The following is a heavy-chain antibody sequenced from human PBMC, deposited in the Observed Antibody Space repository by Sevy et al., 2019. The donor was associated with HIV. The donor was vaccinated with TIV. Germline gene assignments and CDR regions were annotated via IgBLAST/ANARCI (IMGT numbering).Heavy chain of an antibody. CDR1: GYSFTSYW. V-gene: IGHV5-51*01. CDR3: ARHGIAVAGTLTHYYYYYYMDV. J-gene: IGHJ6*03. CDR2: IYPGHSDT. D-gene: IGHD6-19*01. Sequence: EKSLKISCKGSGYSFTSYWIGWVRQMPGKGLEWMGIIYPGHSDTRYSPSFQGQVTISADKSISTAYLQWVSLKASDTAMYYYARHGIAVAGTLTHYYYYYYMDVWGKGTMVFVSS.